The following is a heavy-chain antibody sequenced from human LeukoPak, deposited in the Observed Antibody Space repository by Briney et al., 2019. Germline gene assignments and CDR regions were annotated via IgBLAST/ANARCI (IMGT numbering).Heavy chain of an antibody. CDR3: ARGSGRCYYYYYMDV. V-gene: IGHV1-69*05. CDR1: GGTFCSYA. J-gene: IGHJ6*03. Sequence: SSVKVSCKASGGTFCSYANNWVRQAPGQGLEWMGGIIPIFGTANYAEQIQSRVTMTTDESTRTAYMELSSLRSEDTAVDYCARGSGRCYYYYYMDVWGKGTTVTVSS. D-gene: IGHD2-15*01. CDR2: IIPIFGTA.